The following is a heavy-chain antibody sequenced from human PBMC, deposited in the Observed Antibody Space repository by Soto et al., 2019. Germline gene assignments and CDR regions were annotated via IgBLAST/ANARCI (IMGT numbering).Heavy chain of an antibody. CDR1: GYTFTGYY. D-gene: IGHD4-17*01. CDR2: INPNSGGT. CDR3: ARVRFSTGTTIYYCGMDV. J-gene: IGHJ6*02. V-gene: IGHV1-2*02. Sequence: ASVKVSCKASGYTFTGYYMHWVRQAPGQGLEWMGWINPNSGGTNYAQKFQGRVTMTMDTSISTAYMELSRLRSDDTAVYYCARVRFSTGTTIYYCGMDVWGQGTTVTVSS.